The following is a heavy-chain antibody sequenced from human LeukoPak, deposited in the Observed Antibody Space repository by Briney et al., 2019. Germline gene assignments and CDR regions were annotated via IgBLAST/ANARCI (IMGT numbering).Heavy chain of an antibody. Sequence: SETLSLTCAVYGGSFSGYYWSWIRQPPGKGLEWIREINHSGSTNYNPSLKSRVTISVDTSKNQFSLKLSSVTAADTAVYYCAKDTLGATFPGAFDIWGQGTMVTVSS. CDR2: INHSGST. J-gene: IGHJ3*02. CDR1: GGSFSGYY. V-gene: IGHV4-34*01. D-gene: IGHD1-26*01. CDR3: AKDTLGATFPGAFDI.